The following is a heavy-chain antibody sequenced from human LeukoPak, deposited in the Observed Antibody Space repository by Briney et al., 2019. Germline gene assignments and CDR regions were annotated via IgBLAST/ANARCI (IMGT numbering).Heavy chain of an antibody. CDR2: ISGSGGST. CDR1: GFTFSNYA. D-gene: IGHD2-15*01. V-gene: IGHV3-23*01. J-gene: IGHJ5*01. Sequence: GGSLRLSCAASGFTFSNYAMSWVRQAPGKGLEWVSAISGSGGSTYYADSVKGRFTISRDNSKNTLYLQMNSLRAEDTAVYYCAKDPRRQYCSGGSCYRWFDPWGQGTLVTVSS. CDR3: AKDPRRQYCSGGSCYRWFDP.